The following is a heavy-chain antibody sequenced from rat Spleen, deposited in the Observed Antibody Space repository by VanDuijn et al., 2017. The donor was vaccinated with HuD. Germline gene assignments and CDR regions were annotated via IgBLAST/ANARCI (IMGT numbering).Heavy chain of an antibody. CDR3: ARHNTYYGYYYFDY. Sequence: EVQLVESGGGLVQPGRSLKLSCAASGLTFSDYYMAWVRQAPKKGLEWVASISYEGSSPYYGDSVKGRFTISRDNAKSTLYLQMNSLRSEDTATYFCARHNTYYGYYYFDYWGQGVMVTVSS. D-gene: IGHD1-9*01. CDR1: GLTFSDYY. V-gene: IGHV5-22*01. J-gene: IGHJ2*01. CDR2: ISYEGSSP.